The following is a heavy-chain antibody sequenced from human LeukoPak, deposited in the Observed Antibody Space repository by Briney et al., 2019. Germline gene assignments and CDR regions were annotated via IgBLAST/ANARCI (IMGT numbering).Heavy chain of an antibody. J-gene: IGHJ4*02. CDR3: AVSVRGALVDY. CDR1: GGSFSSYY. D-gene: IGHD3-10*01. Sequence: PSETLSLTCAVYGGSFSSYYWSWIRQPPGKGLEWIGEINHSGSTNYNPSLKSRVTISVDTSKNQFSLKLSSVTAADTAVYYCAVSVRGALVDYWGQGTLVTVSS. V-gene: IGHV4-34*01. CDR2: INHSGST.